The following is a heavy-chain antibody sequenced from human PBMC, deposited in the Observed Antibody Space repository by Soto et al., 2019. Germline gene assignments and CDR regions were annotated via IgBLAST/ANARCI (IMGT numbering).Heavy chain of an antibody. D-gene: IGHD3-22*01. V-gene: IGHV1-69*04. J-gene: IGHJ4*02. CDR1: GGTFSSYT. Sequence: ASVKVSCKASGGTFSSYTISWVRQAPGQGLKWMGRIIPILGIANYAQKFQGRVTITADKSTSTAYMELSSLRSEDTAVYYCAREGLYYDSSGYYTGPFDYWGQGTLVTVSS. CDR3: AREGLYYDSSGYYTGPFDY. CDR2: IIPILGIA.